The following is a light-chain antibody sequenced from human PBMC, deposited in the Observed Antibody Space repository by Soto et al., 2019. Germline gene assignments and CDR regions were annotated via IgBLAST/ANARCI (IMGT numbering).Light chain of an antibody. CDR1: QSISSW. CDR3: QQYNSYSQT. J-gene: IGKJ1*01. V-gene: IGKV1-5*01. CDR2: DAS. Sequence: DIPMTQSTSTLSASVVDRVTIACLASQSISSWLAWYQQKPGKAPKLLIYDASSLESGVPSRFSGSGSGTEFTLTISSLQPDDFATYYCQQYNSYSQTFGQGTKVDIK.